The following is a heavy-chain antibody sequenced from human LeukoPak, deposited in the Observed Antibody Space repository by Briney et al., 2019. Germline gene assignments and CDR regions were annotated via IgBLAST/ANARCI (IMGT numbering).Heavy chain of an antibody. V-gene: IGHV1-69*13. J-gene: IGHJ6*03. Sequence: ASVRVSCKASGGTFSSYAISWVRQAPGQGLEWMGGIIPIFGTANYAQKFQGRVTITADESTSTAYMELSSLRSEDTAVYYCARGPYSSSSPSYYYYYYMDVWGKGTTVTVSS. CDR2: IIPIFGTA. D-gene: IGHD6-6*01. CDR3: ARGPYSSSSPSYYYYYYMDV. CDR1: GGTFSSYA.